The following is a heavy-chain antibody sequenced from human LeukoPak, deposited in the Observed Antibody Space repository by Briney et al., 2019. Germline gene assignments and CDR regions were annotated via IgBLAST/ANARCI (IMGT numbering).Heavy chain of an antibody. D-gene: IGHD3-22*01. CDR1: GGTFISYA. CDR2: TIPIFGTA. V-gene: IGHV1-69*13. J-gene: IGHJ3*02. Sequence: GASVTVSFKASGGTFISYASSWVRQAPGQGLEWMGGTIPIFGTANYAQKFQGGVTITADEATSTAYMELSSLRSEDTAVYYCARGFFYDSSGYYHNAFDIWGQGTMVTVSS. CDR3: ARGFFYDSSGYYHNAFDI.